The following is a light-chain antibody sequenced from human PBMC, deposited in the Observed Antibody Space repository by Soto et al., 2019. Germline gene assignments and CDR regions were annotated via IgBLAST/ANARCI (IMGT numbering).Light chain of an antibody. CDR3: QHGGT. CDR1: QSVSSN. CDR2: GAS. Sequence: EIVMTQSPATLSVSPGERATLSCRASQSVSSNLAWYQQKPGQAPRLLIYGASTRATGIRARFSGSGSATEFTLTISSLQSEDFAVYYCQHGGTFGQGTKVEIK. V-gene: IGKV3-15*01. J-gene: IGKJ1*01.